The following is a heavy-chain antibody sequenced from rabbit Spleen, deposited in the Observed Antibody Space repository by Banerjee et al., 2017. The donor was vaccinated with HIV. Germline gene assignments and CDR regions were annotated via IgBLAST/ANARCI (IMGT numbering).Heavy chain of an antibody. D-gene: IGHD4-1*01. CDR2: IAAGRSGNT. J-gene: IGHJ3*01. CDR1: GFSFNSGYD. V-gene: IGHV1S40*01. Sequence: QSLEESGGGLVKPGASLTLPCNTAGFSFNSGYDMCWVRQAPGKGLEWIACIAAGRSGNTYSATWAKGRFTLSKTSSTTVTLQMTSLTAADTATSFCVRDLVGVIGWNFGWWGQGTLVTVS. CDR3: VRDLVGVIGWNFGW.